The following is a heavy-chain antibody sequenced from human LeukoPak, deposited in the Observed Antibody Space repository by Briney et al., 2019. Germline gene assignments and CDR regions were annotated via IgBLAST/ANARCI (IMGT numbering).Heavy chain of an antibody. V-gene: IGHV3-7*04. J-gene: IGHJ4*02. CDR1: GFTFSNYY. D-gene: IGHD3-22*01. Sequence: GGPLRLSCEASGFTFSNYYMTWVRQAPGRGLEWVANIRPDGSETYYVDSVRGRFTISRDNAKNSLYPQMNSLRAEDTAVYYCARPNGYSSGSYYDLTWDYWGQGTLVTVPA. CDR2: IRPDGSET. CDR3: ARPNGYSSGSYYDLTWDY.